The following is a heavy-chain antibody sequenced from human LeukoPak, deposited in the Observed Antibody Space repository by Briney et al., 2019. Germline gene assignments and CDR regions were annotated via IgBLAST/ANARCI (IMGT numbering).Heavy chain of an antibody. V-gene: IGHV1-46*01. CDR3: ARDRGITVFGVVMDV. J-gene: IGHJ6*04. CDR2: INPSDDGT. CDR1: GYTFTNNY. D-gene: IGHD3-3*01. Sequence: GASVKVSCKASGYTFTNNYMHWVRQAPGQGLEWMGIINPSDDGTNYAQKFQGRVTLTRDMSTSTVYMELSSLRSEDTAVYYCARDRGITVFGVVMDVWGKGTTVTVSS.